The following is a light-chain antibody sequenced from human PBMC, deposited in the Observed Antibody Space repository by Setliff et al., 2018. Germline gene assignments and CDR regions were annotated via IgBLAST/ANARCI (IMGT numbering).Light chain of an antibody. CDR1: SSDVGGYNY. J-gene: IGLJ1*01. CDR3: SSYISSSTFV. V-gene: IGLV2-14*01. Sequence: QSVLTQPPSVSGAPGQRVTISCTGTSSDVGGYNYVSWYQQHPGKAPKLMIYDVSKRPSGVSNRFSGSKSGNTASLTISGLQAEDEADYYCSSYISSSTFVFGTGTQLTVL. CDR2: DVS.